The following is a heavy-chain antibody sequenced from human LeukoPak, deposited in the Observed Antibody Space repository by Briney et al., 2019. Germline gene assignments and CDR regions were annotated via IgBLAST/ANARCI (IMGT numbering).Heavy chain of an antibody. J-gene: IGHJ4*02. V-gene: IGHV4-39*01. Sequence: SETLSLTCTVSSGSISSSSYYWGWIRQPPGKGLEWIGSIYYSGSTYYNPSLKSRVTISVDTSKNQFSLKLSSVTAADTAVYYCARQGHGGYDILTGYYRPQYYFDYWGQGTLVTVSS. D-gene: IGHD3-9*01. CDR3: ARQGHGGYDILTGYYRPQYYFDY. CDR1: SGSISSSSYY. CDR2: IYYSGST.